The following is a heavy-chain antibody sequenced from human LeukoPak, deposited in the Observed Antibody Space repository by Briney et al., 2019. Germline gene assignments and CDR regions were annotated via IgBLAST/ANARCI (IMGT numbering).Heavy chain of an antibody. Sequence: SETLSLTCTVSGGSISSYYWSWIRQPPGKGLEWIGYIYYSGSTNYNPSLKSRVTISVDTSKDQFSLKLSSVTAADTAVYYCARVNPYSSSPGYYYMDVWGKGTTVTVSS. CDR3: ARVNPYSSSPGYYYMDV. J-gene: IGHJ6*03. V-gene: IGHV4-59*01. CDR1: GGSISSYY. D-gene: IGHD6-13*01. CDR2: IYYSGST.